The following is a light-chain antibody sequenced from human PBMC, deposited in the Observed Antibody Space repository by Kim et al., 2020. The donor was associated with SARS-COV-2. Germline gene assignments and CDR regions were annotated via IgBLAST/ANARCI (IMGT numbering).Light chain of an antibody. CDR1: SGSIDDNY. J-gene: IGLJ2*01. Sequence: GNTVTISCTRSSGSIDDNYVEWYQQRPGGVPTAVIYEDDQRPSGVSDRFSGSIDNSSNSASLTISGLKTEDEADYYCQSYNRSNVVFGGGTQLTVL. V-gene: IGLV6-57*03. CDR2: EDD. CDR3: QSYNRSNVV.